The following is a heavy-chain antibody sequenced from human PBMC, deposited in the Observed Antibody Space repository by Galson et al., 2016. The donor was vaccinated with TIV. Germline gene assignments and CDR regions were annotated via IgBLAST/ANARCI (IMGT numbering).Heavy chain of an antibody. CDR3: ARERGPGYCSDTSCYGYYGMDV. J-gene: IGHJ6*02. V-gene: IGHV1-2*06. D-gene: IGHD2-2*03. CDR2: INPNSGGT. CDR1: GYTFSHYF. Sequence: SVKVSCKASGYTFSHYFMHWVRQAPGQGLEWMGRINPNSGGTNYALKFQGRATMTRDTAISTGYMELSSLTSDDTAVYYCARERGPGYCSDTSCYGYYGMDVWGQGTTVTVSS.